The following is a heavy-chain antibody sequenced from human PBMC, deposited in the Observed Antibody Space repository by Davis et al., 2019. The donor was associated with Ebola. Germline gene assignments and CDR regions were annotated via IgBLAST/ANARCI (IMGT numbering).Heavy chain of an antibody. CDR1: CGSISSYY. Sequence: SETLSLTCTVSCGSISSYYWSWIRQPPGKGLEWIGYIYYSGSTNYNPSLKSRVTISVDTSKNQFSLKLSSVTAADTAVYYCARGLAALDYWGQGTLVTVSS. J-gene: IGHJ4*02. CDR3: ARGLAALDY. CDR2: IYYSGST. V-gene: IGHV4-59*01.